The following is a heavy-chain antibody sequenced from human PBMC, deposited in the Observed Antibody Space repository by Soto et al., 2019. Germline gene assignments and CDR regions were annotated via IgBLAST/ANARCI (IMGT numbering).Heavy chain of an antibody. CDR3: ATLSVVVPAAMLMGDDAFDI. J-gene: IGHJ3*02. V-gene: IGHV4-59*12. CDR2: IYYSGST. CDR1: GGSISSYY. D-gene: IGHD2-2*01. Sequence: SETLSLTCTVPGGSISSYYWSWIRQPPGKGLEWIGYIYYSGSTNYNPSLKSRVTISVDTSKNQFSLKLSSVTAADTAVYYCATLSVVVPAAMLMGDDAFDIWGQGTMVTVSS.